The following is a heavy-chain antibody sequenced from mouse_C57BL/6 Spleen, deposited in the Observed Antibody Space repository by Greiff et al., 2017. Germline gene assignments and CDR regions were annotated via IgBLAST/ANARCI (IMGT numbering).Heavy chain of an antibody. V-gene: IGHV6-3*01. CDR3: TEDDYDYYFDY. CDR1: GFTFSNYW. CDR2: IRLKSDNYAT. Sequence: EVKLVESGGGLVQPGGSMKLSCVASGFTFSNYWMNWVRQSPEKGLEWVAQIRLKSDNYATHYAESVKGRFTISRNDSKSSVYLQMNNLRAEDTGIYYSTEDDYDYYFDYWGQGTTLTVSS. J-gene: IGHJ2*01. D-gene: IGHD2-4*01.